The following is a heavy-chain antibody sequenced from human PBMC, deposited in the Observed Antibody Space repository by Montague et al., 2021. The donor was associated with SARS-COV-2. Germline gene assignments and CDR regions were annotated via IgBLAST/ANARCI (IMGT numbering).Heavy chain of an antibody. CDR3: ARQYYYDNNGSPAYDY. Sequence: SETLSLTCTVSGGSISGSSHYWGWLRQPPGRGLQWIGSISYTGSTYYNPSLKSRVTISRDTSKNQFSLKLSSVTAADTAVYYCARQYYYDNNGSPAYDYWGRGTLVTVSS. CDR2: ISYTGST. CDR1: GGSISGSSHY. J-gene: IGHJ4*02. V-gene: IGHV4-39*01. D-gene: IGHD3-22*01.